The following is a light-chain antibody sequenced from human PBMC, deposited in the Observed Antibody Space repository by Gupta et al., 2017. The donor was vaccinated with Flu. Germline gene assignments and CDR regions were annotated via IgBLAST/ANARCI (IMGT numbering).Light chain of an antibody. CDR3: QQRSNWPA. J-gene: IGKJ5*01. V-gene: IGKV3-11*01. CDR2: DAT. CDR1: QCLSSY. Sequence: IVLTQSPATLSLSPGERATLSCRASQCLSSYLAWYQQKPGQAPRLLIYDATNRATGIPARFSGSGSGTDFTLTISSLEPEDFAVYYCQQRSNWPAFGQGTRLETK.